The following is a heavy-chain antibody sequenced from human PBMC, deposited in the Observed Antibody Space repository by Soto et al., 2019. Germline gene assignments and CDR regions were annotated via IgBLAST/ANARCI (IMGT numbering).Heavy chain of an antibody. CDR2: INVDGSST. D-gene: IGHD5-12*01. CDR1: GFTFSNSW. Sequence: PGGSLRLSCAASGFTFSNSWMHWVRQVPGKGLVWVSRINVDGSSTHYADSVKGRFTISRDNAKNTLYLQMNSLRVEDTAMYYCARWLQHYYYFDYWGQGTLVTVSS. J-gene: IGHJ4*02. CDR3: ARWLQHYYYFDY. V-gene: IGHV3-74*01.